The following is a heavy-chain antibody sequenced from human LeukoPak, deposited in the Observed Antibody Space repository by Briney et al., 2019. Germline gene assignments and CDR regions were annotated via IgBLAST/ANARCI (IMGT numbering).Heavy chain of an antibody. V-gene: IGHV5-51*01. CDR1: GYRFANYW. D-gene: IGHD6-19*01. Sequence: GESLKISCRGSGYRFANYWIGWVRQMPGKGLEWIGVIYPSDSDTRYSPSFEGQVTISADKSGNTAYLQWSSLKASDSAMYYCARVAVAGLHDAFDIWGQGTMVTVSS. CDR3: ARVAVAGLHDAFDI. J-gene: IGHJ3*02. CDR2: IYPSDSDT.